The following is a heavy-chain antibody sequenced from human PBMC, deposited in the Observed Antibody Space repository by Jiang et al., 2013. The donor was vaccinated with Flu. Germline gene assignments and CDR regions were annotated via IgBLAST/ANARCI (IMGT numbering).Heavy chain of an antibody. D-gene: IGHD6-19*01. CDR1: GDSISTYY. Sequence: VLLKPSETLSLTCTVSGDSISTYYWSWIRQPPGKGLEWIGHISYSGSTNYNPSLKSRVTMSVDTSKSQFSLNLNSVTAADTAVYYCARTSRMYTSGWDLGPYFDSWGQGTLVTVSS. CDR2: ISYSGST. CDR3: ARTSRMYTSGWDLGPYFDS. J-gene: IGHJ4*02. V-gene: IGHV4-59*01.